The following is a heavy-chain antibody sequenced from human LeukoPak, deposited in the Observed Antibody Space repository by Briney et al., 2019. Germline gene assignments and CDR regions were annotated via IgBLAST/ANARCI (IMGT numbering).Heavy chain of an antibody. CDR1: GFTFSSYW. D-gene: IGHD6-19*01. CDR3: AKSPQWLVPYCFDY. V-gene: IGHV3-7*01. CDR2: IKQDGSEK. J-gene: IGHJ4*02. Sequence: GGSLRLSCAASGFTFSSYWMSWVRQAPGKGLEWVANIKQDGSEKYYVDSVKGRFTISRDNAKNSLYLQMNGPRAEDTAVYYCAKSPQWLVPYCFDYWGQGTLVPVSS.